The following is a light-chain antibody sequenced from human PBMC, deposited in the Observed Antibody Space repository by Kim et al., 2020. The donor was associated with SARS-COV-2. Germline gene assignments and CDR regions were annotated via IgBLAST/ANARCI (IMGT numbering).Light chain of an antibody. Sequence: DIVMTQSPDSLAVSLGERATINCKSSQSLLYSSNNKNYLAWYQQKPGQPPKLLIYWSSTRESGVPDRFSGSGSGTDFTLTISSLQAEDGAVVYRQQDYTTPWTYGQGTKVDIK. CDR1: QSLLYSSNNKNY. V-gene: IGKV4-1*01. J-gene: IGKJ1*01. CDR2: WSS. CDR3: QQDYTTPWT.